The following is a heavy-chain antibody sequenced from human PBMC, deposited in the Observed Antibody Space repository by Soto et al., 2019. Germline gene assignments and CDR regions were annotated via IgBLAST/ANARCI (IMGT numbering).Heavy chain of an antibody. CDR1: GGSISSYY. CDR3: ARAGGSSWYYYYYGMDV. Sequence: SETLSLTCTVSGGSISSYYWSWIRQPAGKGLEWIGRIYTSGSTNYNPSLKSRVTMSVDTSKNQFSLKLSSVTAADTAVYYCARAGGSSWYYYYYGMDVWGQGTTVTVSS. J-gene: IGHJ6*02. CDR2: IYTSGST. D-gene: IGHD6-13*01. V-gene: IGHV4-4*07.